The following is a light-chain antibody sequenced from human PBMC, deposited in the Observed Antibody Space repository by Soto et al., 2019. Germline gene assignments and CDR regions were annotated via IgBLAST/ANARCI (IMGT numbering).Light chain of an antibody. CDR3: QQYHNWPIT. J-gene: IGKJ5*01. V-gene: IGKV3-15*01. Sequence: EIVITQSPATLSAAPGARATLSCRASQSVSNYLAWHQQKPGQAPSILMYDASTRATGIPARFSGGGSGTEFTLTISSLQPEDFAAYYCQQYHNWPITFGQGTRLEI. CDR1: QSVSNY. CDR2: DAS.